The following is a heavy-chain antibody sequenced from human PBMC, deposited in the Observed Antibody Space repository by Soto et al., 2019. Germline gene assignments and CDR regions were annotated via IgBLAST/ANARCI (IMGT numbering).Heavy chain of an antibody. CDR3: ARIHYYLEPVSFDP. Sequence: QVTLKESGPVLVKPTETLTLTCTVSGFSLSNARMGVSWIRQPPGKALEWLAHIFSNDEKSYSTSLKSRLTTXKXTXXSQVVLTMTNMAPVDTATYYCARIHYYLEPVSFDPWGQGTLVTVSS. CDR2: IFSNDEK. V-gene: IGHV2-26*01. J-gene: IGHJ5*02. CDR1: GFSLSNARMG. D-gene: IGHD1-1*01.